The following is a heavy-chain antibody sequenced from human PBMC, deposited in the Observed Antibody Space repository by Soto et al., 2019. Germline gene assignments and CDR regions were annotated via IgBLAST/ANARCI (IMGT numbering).Heavy chain of an antibody. CDR3: AKVLEARQQLGRKNYYYYYGMDV. V-gene: IGHV3-30*18. Sequence: VGSLRLSCAASGFTFSSYGMHWVRQAPGKGLEWVAVISYDGSNKYYADSVKGRFTISRDNSKNTLYLQMNSLRAEDTAVYYCAKVLEARQQLGRKNYYYYYGMDVWGQGTTVTVSS. CDR1: GFTFSSYG. J-gene: IGHJ6*02. D-gene: IGHD6-13*01. CDR2: ISYDGSNK.